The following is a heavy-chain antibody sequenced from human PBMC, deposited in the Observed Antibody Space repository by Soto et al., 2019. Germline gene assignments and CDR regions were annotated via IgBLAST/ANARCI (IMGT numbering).Heavy chain of an antibody. Sequence: ASVKVSCKASGGTFSNDIITWVRQAPGQGLEWMGRIIPLLAITNYAQKNQGRVTITTDKSTSTAYMELNSLRSEDTAMYYFLRDSPIGSTYSGYDGIDYWGQGTLVTVSS. V-gene: IGHV1-69*04. D-gene: IGHD5-12*01. CDR1: GGTFSNDI. CDR3: LRDSPIGSTYSGYDGIDY. CDR2: IIPLLAIT. J-gene: IGHJ4*02.